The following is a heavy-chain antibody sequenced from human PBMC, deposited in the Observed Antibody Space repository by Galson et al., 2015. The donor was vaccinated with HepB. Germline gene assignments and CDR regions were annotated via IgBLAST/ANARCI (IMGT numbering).Heavy chain of an antibody. Sequence: SVKVSCKASSYAFTSHGLSWVRQAPGQGLEWMGWINTHNGKTDYGQKFEGRVTLTADTSTTTAYMELRSLKSGDTALYFCARDGIRGDFFDYWGQGTLVTVSS. D-gene: IGHD7-27*01. J-gene: IGHJ4*02. CDR3: ARDGIRGDFFDY. CDR2: INTHNGKT. V-gene: IGHV1-18*01. CDR1: SYAFTSHG.